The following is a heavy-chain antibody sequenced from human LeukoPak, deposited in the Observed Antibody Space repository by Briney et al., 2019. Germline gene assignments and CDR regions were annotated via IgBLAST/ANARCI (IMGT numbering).Heavy chain of an antibody. CDR2: IHYSGST. V-gene: IGHV4-31*03. J-gene: IGHJ4*02. CDR1: GGAISSSSYY. CDR3: ARVYSNGYYFDY. D-gene: IGHD4-11*01. Sequence: PSETLSLTCTVSGGAISSSSYYWNWLRQHPGKGLEWIAYIHYSGSTYYNPSLKSRVTISLDTSKNQFSLKLSSVTAADTAVYYCARVYSNGYYFDYWGQGTLVTVST.